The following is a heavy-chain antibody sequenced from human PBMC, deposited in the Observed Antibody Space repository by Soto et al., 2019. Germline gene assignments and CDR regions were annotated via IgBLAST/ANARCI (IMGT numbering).Heavy chain of an antibody. J-gene: IGHJ6*02. CDR3: AYSSSPWEGMDV. D-gene: IGHD6-6*01. Sequence: SETLSLTCAVSGGSISSGGYSWSWIRQPPGKGLEWIGYIYHSGSTYYNPSLKSRVTISVDRSKNQFSLKLSSVTAADTAVYYCAYSSSPWEGMDVWGQGTTVTVSS. CDR1: GGSISSGGYS. V-gene: IGHV4-30-2*01. CDR2: IYHSGST.